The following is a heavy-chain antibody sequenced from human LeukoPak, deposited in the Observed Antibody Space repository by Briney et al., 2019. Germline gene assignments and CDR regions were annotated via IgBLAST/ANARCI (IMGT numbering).Heavy chain of an antibody. D-gene: IGHD2-15*01. V-gene: IGHV4-59*12. J-gene: IGHJ4*02. CDR2: VYYTGST. CDR1: GGYISSYY. CDR3: ARDPGPYCSGGSCYLDY. Sequence: SETLSLTCTVSGGYISSYYWSWIRQPPGEGLEWIGYVYYTGSTNYNPSLKSRVTMSVDTSKNQFSLKLSSVTAADTAVYYCARDPGPYCSGGSCYLDYWGQGTLVTVSS.